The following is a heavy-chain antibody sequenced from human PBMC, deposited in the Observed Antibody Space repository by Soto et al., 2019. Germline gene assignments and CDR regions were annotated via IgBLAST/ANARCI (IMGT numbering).Heavy chain of an antibody. CDR3: ATESGSTYGYFDY. D-gene: IGHD4-17*01. J-gene: IGHJ4*02. Sequence: SETLSLTCTVSGGSVTSDEYYWSWIRQSPGKGLEWIGYISNSGSTGYNPSLKTRLSMSVDRSKNQFTLRLTSVTAAYTAVYFCATESGSTYGYFDYWAREPRSPSPQ. V-gene: IGHV4-30-4*01. CDR2: ISNSGST. CDR1: GGSVTSDEYY.